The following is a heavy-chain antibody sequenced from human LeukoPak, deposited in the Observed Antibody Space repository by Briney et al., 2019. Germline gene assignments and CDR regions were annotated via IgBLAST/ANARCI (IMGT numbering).Heavy chain of an antibody. Sequence: PGGSLRLSCAASGFTFSSYSMNWVRQAPGKGLEWVSYISSSSSTIYYADSVKGRFTISRDNAKNSLYLQMNSLRDEDTAVYYCAKECGGDCHVGFDPWGQGTLVTVSS. J-gene: IGHJ5*02. CDR3: AKECGGDCHVGFDP. CDR2: ISSSSSTI. D-gene: IGHD2-21*02. V-gene: IGHV3-48*02. CDR1: GFTFSSYS.